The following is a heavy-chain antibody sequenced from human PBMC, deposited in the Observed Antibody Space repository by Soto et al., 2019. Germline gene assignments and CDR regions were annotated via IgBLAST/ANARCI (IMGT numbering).Heavy chain of an antibody. CDR3: ARDYSVAVAGHRPY. CDR1: GDTFTGYY. Sequence: ASVKVSCKASGDTFTGYYMHWVRQAPGQGLEWMGWINPNSGGTNYAQKFQGRVTMTRDTSISTAYMELSRLRSDDTAVYYCARDYSVAVAGHRPYWGQGTLVTVSS. D-gene: IGHD6-19*01. J-gene: IGHJ4*02. V-gene: IGHV1-2*02. CDR2: INPNSGGT.